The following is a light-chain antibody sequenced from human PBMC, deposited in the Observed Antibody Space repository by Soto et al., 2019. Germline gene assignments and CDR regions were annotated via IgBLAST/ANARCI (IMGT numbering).Light chain of an antibody. CDR2: GAS. CDR3: QQLNSYL. J-gene: IGKJ4*01. V-gene: IGKV1-9*01. Sequence: DIQLTQSPSFLSASAGDRVTLTCRASRGISSSLAWYQQKPGKAPQLLIYGASTLQSGVPSRFSGSGSGTEFTLTISTLQPEDSATYFCQQLNSYLFGGGTKVEIK. CDR1: RGISSS.